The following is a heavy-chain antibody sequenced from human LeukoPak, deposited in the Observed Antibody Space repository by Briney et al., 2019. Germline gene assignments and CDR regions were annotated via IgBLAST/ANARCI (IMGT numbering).Heavy chain of an antibody. V-gene: IGHV4-34*01. CDR2: IKHSGTT. J-gene: IGHJ5*02. CDR3: ARGYQLLWGGWFDP. CDR1: GGSFSGYY. D-gene: IGHD2-2*01. Sequence: SETLSLTCAVYGGSFSGYYWSWIRQPPGKGLEWIGEIKHSGTTNYNPSLKSRVTISVDTSKNQFSLKLNSVTAADTAVYYCARGYQLLWGGWFDPWGQGTLVTVSS.